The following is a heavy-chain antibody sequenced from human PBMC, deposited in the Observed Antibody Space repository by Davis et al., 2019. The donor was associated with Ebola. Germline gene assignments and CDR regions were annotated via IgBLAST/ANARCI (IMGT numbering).Heavy chain of an antibody. Sequence: SETLSLTCTVSGGSVSSGSYYWSWIRQPPGKGLEWIGYIYYSGSTNYNPSLKSRVTISVDKSKNQFSLKLSSVTAADTAVYYCARSGSIVGATGAYYYYGMDVWGQGTTVTVSS. CDR2: IYYSGST. CDR1: GGSVSSGSYY. D-gene: IGHD1-26*01. V-gene: IGHV4-61*01. J-gene: IGHJ6*02. CDR3: ARSGSIVGATGAYYYYGMDV.